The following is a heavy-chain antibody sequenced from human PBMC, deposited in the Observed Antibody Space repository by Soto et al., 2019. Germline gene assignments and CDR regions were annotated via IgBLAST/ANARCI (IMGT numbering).Heavy chain of an antibody. D-gene: IGHD6-13*01. Sequence: GRFLRLSCKVSGFAFTTYGISWVRQAPGKGLEWGSSISNSDSAYYSDSVKGRFTMTTDTSTSTAYMELRSLRSDETAVYYCARAPQGSSWHYFDYWGQGTLVTASS. CDR1: GFAFTTYG. V-gene: IGHV3-21*01. CDR2: ISNSDSA. J-gene: IGHJ4*02. CDR3: ARAPQGSSWHYFDY.